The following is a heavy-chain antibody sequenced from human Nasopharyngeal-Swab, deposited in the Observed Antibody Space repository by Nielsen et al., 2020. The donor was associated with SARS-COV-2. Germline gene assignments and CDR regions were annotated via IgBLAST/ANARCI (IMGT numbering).Heavy chain of an antibody. CDR3: TRGGSGYYYY. J-gene: IGHJ4*02. CDR1: GFTFGDYA. CDR2: IRSKAYGGTT. Sequence: GESLKISCTASGFTFGDYATSWFRQAPGKGLEWVGFIRSKAYGGTTEYAASVKGRFTISRDDSKSIAYLQMNSLKTEDTAVYYCTRGGSGYYYYWGQGTLVTVSS. D-gene: IGHD3-22*01. V-gene: IGHV3-49*03.